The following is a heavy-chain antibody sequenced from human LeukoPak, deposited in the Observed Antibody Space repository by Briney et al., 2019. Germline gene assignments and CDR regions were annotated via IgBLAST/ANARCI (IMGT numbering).Heavy chain of an antibody. CDR3: ARGPLRFPIDY. V-gene: IGHV4-39*07. J-gene: IGHJ4*02. D-gene: IGHD4-17*01. CDR1: GGSISSSNYY. Sequence: RTSETLSLTCSVSGGSISSSNYYWGWIRQPPGKGLEWIGSIYYSGNTYYNPSLKSRVTISVDTSKNQFSLKLSSVTAADTAVYYCARGPLRFPIDYWGQGTLVTVSS. CDR2: IYYSGNT.